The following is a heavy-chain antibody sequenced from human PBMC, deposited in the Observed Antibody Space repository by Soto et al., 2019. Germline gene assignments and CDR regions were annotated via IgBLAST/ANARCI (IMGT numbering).Heavy chain of an antibody. CDR1: GFTFSSYG. D-gene: IGHD3-22*01. V-gene: IGHV3-30*03. CDR3: AREVVVISPGPLDY. CDR2: ISYDGSNK. Sequence: GGSLRLSCAASGFTFSSYGMHWVRQAPGKGLEWVAVISYDGSNKYYADSVKGRFTISRDNSKNTLYPQMNSLRAEDTAVYYCAREVVVISPGPLDYWGQGTLVTVSS. J-gene: IGHJ4*02.